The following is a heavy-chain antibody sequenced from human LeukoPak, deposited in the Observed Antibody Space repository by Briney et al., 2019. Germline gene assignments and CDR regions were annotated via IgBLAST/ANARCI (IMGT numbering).Heavy chain of an antibody. J-gene: IGHJ4*02. CDR3: ARDSTPTSYFDY. V-gene: IGHV4-31*03. Sequence: TLSLTCTVSGGSISSGGYYWSWIRQHPGKGLEWIGYIYYSGGTYYNPSLKSRVTTSVDTSKNQFSLKLSSVTAADTAVYYCARDSTPTSYFDYWGQGTLVTVSS. CDR2: IYYSGGT. CDR1: GGSISSGGYY.